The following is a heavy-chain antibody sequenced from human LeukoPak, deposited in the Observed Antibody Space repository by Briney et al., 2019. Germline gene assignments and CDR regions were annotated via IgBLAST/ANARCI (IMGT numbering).Heavy chain of an antibody. V-gene: IGHV4-38-2*02. D-gene: IGHD3-22*01. CDR1: GYSISSGYY. CDR3: ARGDTLAVVFDY. Sequence: SETLSLTCTVSGYSISSGYYWGWIRQPPGKGLEWIGSICHSGSTYYNPSLKSRVTISVDTSKNQFSLKLSSVTAADTAVYYCARGDTLAVVFDYWGQGTLVTVSS. CDR2: ICHSGST. J-gene: IGHJ4*02.